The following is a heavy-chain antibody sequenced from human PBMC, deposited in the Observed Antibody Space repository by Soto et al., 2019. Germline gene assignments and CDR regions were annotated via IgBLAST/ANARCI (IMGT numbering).Heavy chain of an antibody. D-gene: IGHD2-21*01. J-gene: IGHJ5*02. CDR1: GYSFSNYG. V-gene: IGHV1-18*01. Sequence: QLVQSGAEVKKPGASVRVSCKASGYSFSNYGISWVRQAPGQGLEWMGWISGYDRRTHYAQRFQGRVTMTTDTSTSTAYMELTSLTSDDTAVYYGARDCEDIRDINCVDPWGQGTLVTVSS. CDR3: ARDCEDIRDINCVDP. CDR2: ISGYDRRT.